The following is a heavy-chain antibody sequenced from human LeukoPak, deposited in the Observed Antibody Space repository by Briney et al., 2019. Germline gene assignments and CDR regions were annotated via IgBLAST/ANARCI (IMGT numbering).Heavy chain of an antibody. D-gene: IGHD3-3*01. J-gene: IGHJ4*02. CDR1: GFTFSSYS. CDR2: ISSSSSYI. Sequence: PGGSLRLSCAASGFTFSSYSMNWVRQAPGKGLEWVSSISSSSSYIYYADSVKGRFTISRDNAKNSLYLQMNSLRAEDTAVYYCARGVITYYDFWSGYYTSDYWGQGTLVTVSS. CDR3: ARGVITYYDFWSGYYTSDY. V-gene: IGHV3-21*06.